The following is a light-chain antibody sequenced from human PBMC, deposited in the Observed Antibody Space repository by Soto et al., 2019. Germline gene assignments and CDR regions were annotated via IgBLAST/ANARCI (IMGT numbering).Light chain of an antibody. J-gene: IGKJ1*01. V-gene: IGKV1-5*03. CDR3: QHYNSYSEA. CDR2: KAS. CDR1: QDINIY. Sequence: DIRMTQYPSSLFASVGDRVTITCEATQDINIYLNWYQKKPGKAPNLLIYKASTLKSGVPSRLRGSGYGTEFTITISSMKNDDFETYYCQHYNSYSEAFGQGTQVDIK.